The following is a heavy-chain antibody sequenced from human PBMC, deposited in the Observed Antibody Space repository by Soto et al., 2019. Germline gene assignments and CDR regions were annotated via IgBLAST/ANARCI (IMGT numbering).Heavy chain of an antibody. Sequence: EVLLLESGGALVQPWGSLRLSCAASGFTFSTYVMSWVRQAPGKGLEWVSAVSGGGGKTFLADSVEGRFTISRDNSRNTVHLQMNSLRAEDTAVYFCAKSTEWLRWGTYFYFYMDVWGKGTTVTVSS. V-gene: IGHV3-23*01. J-gene: IGHJ6*03. CDR1: GFTFSTYV. D-gene: IGHD5-12*01. CDR2: VSGGGGKT. CDR3: AKSTEWLRWGTYFYFYMDV.